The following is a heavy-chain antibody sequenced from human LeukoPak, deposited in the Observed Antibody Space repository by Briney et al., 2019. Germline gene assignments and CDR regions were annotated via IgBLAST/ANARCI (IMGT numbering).Heavy chain of an antibody. CDR3: ARRYYDFWSGSINYFDY. J-gene: IGHJ4*02. D-gene: IGHD3-3*01. CDR2: IYYSGST. CDR1: GGSISSYY. V-gene: IGHV4-30-4*08. Sequence: KPSETLSLTCTVSGGSISSYYWSWIRQPPGKGLEWIGYIYYSGSTYYNPSLKSRVTISVDTSKNQFSLKLSSVTAADTAVYYCARRYYDFWSGSINYFDYWGQGTLVTVSS.